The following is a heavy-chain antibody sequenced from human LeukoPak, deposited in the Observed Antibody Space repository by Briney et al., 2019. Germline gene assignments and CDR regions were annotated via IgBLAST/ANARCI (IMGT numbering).Heavy chain of an antibody. V-gene: IGHV4-59*08. CDR3: ATLTGTGGSWFDP. CDR1: GFTFSSYE. Sequence: PGGSLRLSCATSGFTFSSYEMNWIRQPPGKGLEWIGYIYYSGSTNYNPSLKSRVTISVDTSKNQFSLKLSSVTAADTAVYYCATLTGTGGSWFDPWGQGTLVSVSS. D-gene: IGHD1-20*01. J-gene: IGHJ5*02. CDR2: IYYSGST.